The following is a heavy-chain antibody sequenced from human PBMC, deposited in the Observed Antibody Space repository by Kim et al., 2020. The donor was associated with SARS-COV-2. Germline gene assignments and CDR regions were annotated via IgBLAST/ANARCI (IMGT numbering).Heavy chain of an antibody. Sequence: SETLSLTCAVSGGSISSSNYYWGWIRQPPGKGLEWIGSIYYSGSTYYNPSLKSRVTISVDTSKNQFSLKLSSVTAADTAVYYCARDSLPYGILTGYYNARGGFDYWGQGTLVTVSS. CDR3: ARDSLPYGILTGYYNARGGFDY. V-gene: IGHV4-39*07. D-gene: IGHD3-9*01. CDR1: GGSISSSNYY. CDR2: IYYSGST. J-gene: IGHJ4*02.